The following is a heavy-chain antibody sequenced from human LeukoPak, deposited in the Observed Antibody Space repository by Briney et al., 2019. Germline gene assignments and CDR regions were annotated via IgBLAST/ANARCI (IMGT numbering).Heavy chain of an antibody. CDR1: GDSVSSNSAA. CDR3: ARVRKSFTVADSFDI. J-gene: IGHJ3*02. CDR2: TYYRSKWYN. V-gene: IGHV6-1*01. Sequence: PSQTLSLTCAISGDSVSSNSAAWNWIRQSPSRGLEWLGRTYYRSKWYNDYAVSVKSRITMNPDTSKNQFYLQLNSVTPEDTAVYYCARVRKSFTVADSFDIWGQGTMVTVSS. D-gene: IGHD4-23*01.